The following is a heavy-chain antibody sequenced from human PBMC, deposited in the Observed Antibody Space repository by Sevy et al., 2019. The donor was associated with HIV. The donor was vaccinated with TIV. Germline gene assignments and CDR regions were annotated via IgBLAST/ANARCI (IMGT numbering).Heavy chain of an antibody. D-gene: IGHD3-10*01. CDR3: ARNLYGSGTFDY. V-gene: IGHV1-8*01. Sequence: ASVKVTGKASGYTFTSYDINWVRQAAGQGLEWVGWMTPSSRETGYAQKFEGRITMTGDTSISTAYLELSSLTSEDTAVYFCARNLYGSGTFDYWGQGTLVTVSS. J-gene: IGHJ4*02. CDR1: GYTFTSYD. CDR2: MTPSSRET.